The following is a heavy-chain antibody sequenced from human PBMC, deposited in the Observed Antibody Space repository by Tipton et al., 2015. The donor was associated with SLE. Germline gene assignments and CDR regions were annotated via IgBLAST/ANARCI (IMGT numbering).Heavy chain of an antibody. CDR1: GFTFSSYG. V-gene: IGHV3-30*02. CDR3: ARVPDNWNSGY. CDR2: IRYDGSNK. D-gene: IGHD1-20*01. Sequence: QLVQSGGGVVQPGGSLRLSCAASGFTFSSYGMHWVRQAPGKGLEWVAFIRYDGSNKYYADSVKGRFTISRDNAKNSLYLQMNSLRAEDTAVYYCARVPDNWNSGYWGQGTLVTVSS. J-gene: IGHJ4*02.